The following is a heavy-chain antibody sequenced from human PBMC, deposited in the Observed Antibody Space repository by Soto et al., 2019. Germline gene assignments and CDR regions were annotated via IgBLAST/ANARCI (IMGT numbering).Heavy chain of an antibody. J-gene: IGHJ4*02. CDR3: ARGKGSGWGTVAY. D-gene: IGHD6-19*01. CDR2: IIPIFGTA. V-gene: IGHV1-69*06. Sequence: QGQLVQSGAEVKKPGSSVKVSCKASGGTFIIYAISWVRQAPGQGLEWMGGIIPIFGTANYAQKFQCRVTITADKSTSTAYMELSSLRSEDTAVYYCARGKGSGWGTVAYWGQGTLVPVSS. CDR1: GGTFIIYA.